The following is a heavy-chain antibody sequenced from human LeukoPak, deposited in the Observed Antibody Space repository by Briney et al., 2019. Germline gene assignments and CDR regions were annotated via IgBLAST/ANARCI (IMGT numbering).Heavy chain of an antibody. CDR3: TTSQQLLNYAYDF. D-gene: IGHD2-2*01. Sequence: GGSLRLSCAASGFTFNIAWMTWVRQAPGKWLEWVGRIKTHIDGGTTDYAAPVKGRFTISRDDSKNTLYLQMNSLKTEDTGVYYCTTSQQLLNYAYDFWGQGTMVTVSS. CDR2: IKTHIDGGTT. CDR1: GFTFNIAW. J-gene: IGHJ3*01. V-gene: IGHV3-15*01.